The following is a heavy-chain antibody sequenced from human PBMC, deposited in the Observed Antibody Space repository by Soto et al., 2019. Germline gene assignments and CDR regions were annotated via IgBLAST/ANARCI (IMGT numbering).Heavy chain of an antibody. CDR1: GGSLSGYY. Sequence: QVQLQQWGAGLLKPSETLSLTCAVYGGSLSGYYWSWIRQPPGKALEWIGEINYSGNTNYNPSLKSRVTISVDTSKNQLFLNLCSVTAADTAMYYCARHHVRGRTIAGAAEFWGQGTLVTVSS. D-gene: IGHD1-26*01. CDR2: INYSGNT. J-gene: IGHJ4*02. V-gene: IGHV4-34*01. CDR3: ARHHVRGRTIAGAAEF.